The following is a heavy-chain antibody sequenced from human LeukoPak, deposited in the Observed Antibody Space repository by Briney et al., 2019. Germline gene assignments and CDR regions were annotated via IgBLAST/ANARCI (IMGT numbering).Heavy chain of an antibody. CDR1: GYTFTSYG. D-gene: IGHD3-22*01. CDR2: ISAYNGNT. Sequence: ASVKVSCKASGYTFTSYGISWVRQAPGQGLEWMGWISAYNGNTNYAQKLQGRVTMTTDTSTSTAYMELRSLRSDDTAVYYCASYQYYYDSSGYLGPSFDYWGQGTLVTVSS. J-gene: IGHJ4*02. V-gene: IGHV1-18*01. CDR3: ASYQYYYDSSGYLGPSFDY.